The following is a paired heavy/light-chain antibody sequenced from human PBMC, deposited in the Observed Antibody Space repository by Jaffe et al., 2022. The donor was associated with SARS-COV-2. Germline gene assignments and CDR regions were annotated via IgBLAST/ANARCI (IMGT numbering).Light chain of an antibody. J-gene: IGKJ2*01. CDR3: QQYNTYPYI. CDR1: QSVSIW. V-gene: IGKV1-5*03. CDR2: GAS. Sequence: DIQMTQIPSTLSPSVGDRVTITCRASQSVSIWLAWYQQKPGKAPHLLIYGASTVENGVPSRFSGSGSGTEFTLTISSLQPDDFATYYCQQYNTYPYIFGQGTKLEI.
Heavy chain of an antibody. CDR2: FNWKSGAI. CDR3: AKDRYTGGQQGAFEI. Sequence: EVQLVESGGGLVQPGRSLRLSCVASGFTFDDCAMHWVRQAPGKGPEWVSGFNWKSGAIGYADSVKGRFTISRDNAKSSLYLQMNSLRVEDTALYYCAKDRYTGGQQGAFEIWGQGTLVTVSS. J-gene: IGHJ3*02. CDR1: GFTFDDCA. V-gene: IGHV3-9*01. D-gene: IGHD1-26*01.